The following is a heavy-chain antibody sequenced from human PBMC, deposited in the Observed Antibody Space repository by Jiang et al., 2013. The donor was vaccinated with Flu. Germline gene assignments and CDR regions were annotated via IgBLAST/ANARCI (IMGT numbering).Heavy chain of an antibody. CDR3: ARDRGDILTGYYRVDAFDI. D-gene: IGHD3-9*01. CDR2: IIPIFGTA. CDR1: GGTFGSYA. J-gene: IGHJ3*02. Sequence: GAEVKKPGSSVKVSCKASGGTFGSYAISWVRQAPGQGLEWMGGIIPIFGTANYAQKFQGRVTITADESTSTAYMELSSLRSEDAAVYYCARDRGDILTGYYRVDAFDIWGQGTMVTVSS. V-gene: IGHV1-69*01.